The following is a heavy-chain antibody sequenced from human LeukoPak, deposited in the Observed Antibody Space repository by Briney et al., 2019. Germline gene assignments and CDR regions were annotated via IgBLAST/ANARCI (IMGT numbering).Heavy chain of an antibody. V-gene: IGHV4-4*07. J-gene: IGHJ5*02. CDR1: GGSISSYY. CDR2: IYTSGST. CDR3: ATYKWPNWFDP. Sequence: SETLSLTCTVSGGSISSYYWSWIRQPAGKGLEWIGRIYTSGSTNYNPSLKSRVTISLDMSRNQSSLKLSSVTAADTAVYYCATYKWPNWFDPWGQGTLVTVSS. D-gene: IGHD1-20*01.